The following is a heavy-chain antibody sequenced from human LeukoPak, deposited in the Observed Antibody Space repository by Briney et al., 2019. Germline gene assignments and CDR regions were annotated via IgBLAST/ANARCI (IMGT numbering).Heavy chain of an antibody. CDR1: GGSISSSSYY. CDR2: IYYSGST. Sequence: PSETLSLTCTVSGGSISSSSYYWGWIRQPPGKGLEWIGSIYYSGSTYYNPSLKSRVTISVDTSKNQFSLKLSSVTAADTAVYYCARRVGAIDRAGGYYYYYMDVWGKGTTVTVSS. V-gene: IGHV4-39*07. D-gene: IGHD5-24*01. CDR3: ARRVGAIDRAGGYYYYYMDV. J-gene: IGHJ6*03.